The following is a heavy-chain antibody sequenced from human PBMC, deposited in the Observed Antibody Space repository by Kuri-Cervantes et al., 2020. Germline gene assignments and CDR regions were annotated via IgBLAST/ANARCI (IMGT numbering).Heavy chain of an antibody. CDR2: IYYSGST. CDR1: GGSISASYYY. J-gene: IGHJ3*02. CDR3: ARSQLAYGDYGVDAFDI. D-gene: IGHD4-17*01. V-gene: IGHV4-39*01. Sequence: GSLRLSCTISGGSISASYYYWSWIRQPPGKGLEWIGYIYYSGSTYYNPSLKSRVTISVDTSKNQFSLKLSSVTAADTAVYYCARSQLAYGDYGVDAFDIWGQGTMVTVSS.